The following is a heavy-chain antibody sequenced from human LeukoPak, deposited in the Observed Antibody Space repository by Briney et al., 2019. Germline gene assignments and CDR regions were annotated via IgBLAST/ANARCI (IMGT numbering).Heavy chain of an antibody. Sequence: ASVKVSCKASGYTFTGYYMHWVRQAPGQGLEWMGIISPSGGSTSYAQKFQGRVTMTRDTSTSTVYMELSSLRSEDTAVYYCARGGDVRIVVVPAAIGFQDYWGQGTLVTVSS. V-gene: IGHV1-46*01. D-gene: IGHD2-2*01. CDR2: ISPSGGST. J-gene: IGHJ4*02. CDR3: ARGGDVRIVVVPAAIGFQDY. CDR1: GYTFTGYY.